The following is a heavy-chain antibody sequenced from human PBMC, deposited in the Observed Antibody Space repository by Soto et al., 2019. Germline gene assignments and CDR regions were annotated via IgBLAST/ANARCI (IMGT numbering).Heavy chain of an antibody. D-gene: IGHD3-10*01. CDR3: ARSRSGAVADSFDF. CDR2: ISKDGSHK. J-gene: IGHJ4*02. V-gene: IGHV3-30*03. Sequence: PGGSLRLSREGPEFTFSDYGFHWVRQAPGKGLEWVAVISKDGSHKYYLESVKGRFTISRDNSKNILSLQMNSLRDEDTAVYYCARSRSGAVADSFDFWGQGTLVTVSS. CDR1: EFTFSDYG.